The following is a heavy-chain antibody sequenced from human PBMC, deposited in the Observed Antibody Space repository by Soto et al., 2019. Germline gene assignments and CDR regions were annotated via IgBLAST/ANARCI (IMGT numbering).Heavy chain of an antibody. D-gene: IGHD3-10*01. CDR3: VSLHMNSLRAEDTALYYCAKDRPRRTSGYFFDY. CDR1: GGTFSSYA. J-gene: IGHJ4*02. V-gene: IGHV1-69*06. CDR2: IIPIFGTA. Sequence: SVKVSCKASGGTFSSYAISWVRQAPGQGLEWMGGIIPIFGTANYAQKFQGRVTMTEDTSTDYADPVKGRFYISRDNSKNTVSLHMNSLRAEDTALYYCAKDRPRRTSGYFFDYWGQGTPVTVSS.